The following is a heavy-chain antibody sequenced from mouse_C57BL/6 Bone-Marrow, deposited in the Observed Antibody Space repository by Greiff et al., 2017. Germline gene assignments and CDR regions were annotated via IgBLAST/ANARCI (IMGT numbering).Heavy chain of an antibody. J-gene: IGHJ4*01. CDR3: ARQRGAMDY. CDR1: GFSLTSFG. Sequence: VMLVESGPGLVAPSQSLSITCTVSGFSLTSFGVHWVRQPPGKGLEWLVVIWSDGSTTYNSALNSRLGISKENSKRQVFLKMNSLHTDDTAIYYCARQRGAMDYWGQGTSVTVSS. V-gene: IGHV2-6-1*01. CDR2: IWSDGST.